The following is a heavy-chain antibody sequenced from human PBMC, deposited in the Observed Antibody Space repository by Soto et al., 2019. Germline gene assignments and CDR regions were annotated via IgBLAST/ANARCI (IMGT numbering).Heavy chain of an antibody. D-gene: IGHD2-15*01. J-gene: IGHJ4*02. V-gene: IGHV1-8*01. CDR1: GYTFTSYD. Sequence: GASVKVSCKASGYTFTSYDINWVRQAPGQGLEWMGWMSPNTGNTGQAQRFQGGLTMTRNTSISTAYMQLTRLKSEDTAVYYCAISDCSGGSCYMLEYWGQGSLVAVSS. CDR2: MSPNTGNT. CDR3: AISDCSGGSCYMLEY.